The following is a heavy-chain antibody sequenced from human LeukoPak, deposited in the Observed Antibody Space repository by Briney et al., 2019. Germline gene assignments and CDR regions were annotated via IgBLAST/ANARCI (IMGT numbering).Heavy chain of an antibody. D-gene: IGHD6-13*01. J-gene: IGHJ3*02. Sequence: PGGSLRLSCAASGFTFSSFAIHWVRQAPGKGRGWVAVIWNDASNKYYADSVRGRFTISRDNSKNTLYLQMNSLRAEDTAVYYCARATEYSSSWFPDAFDIWGQGTMVTVSS. V-gene: IGHV3-33*01. CDR2: IWNDASNK. CDR1: GFTFSSFA. CDR3: ARATEYSSSWFPDAFDI.